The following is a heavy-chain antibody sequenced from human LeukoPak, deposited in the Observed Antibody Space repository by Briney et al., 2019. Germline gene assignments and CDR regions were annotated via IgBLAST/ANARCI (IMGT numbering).Heavy chain of an antibody. V-gene: IGHV5-51*01. CDR2: IYPGDSDT. J-gene: IGHJ5*02. Sequence: GESLQISCKGSGYRFSTYWIGWVRQMPGKGLEWIGIIYPGDSDTRYSPSFQGQVTISADKSINTAYLQWRSLKASDTAMYYRARHGAGTQWSWFDPWGQGTLVTVSS. D-gene: IGHD1-7*01. CDR3: ARHGAGTQWSWFDP. CDR1: GYRFSTYW.